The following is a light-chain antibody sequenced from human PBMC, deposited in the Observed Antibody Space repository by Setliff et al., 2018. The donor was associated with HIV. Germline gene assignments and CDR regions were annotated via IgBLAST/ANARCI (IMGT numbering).Light chain of an antibody. Sequence: QSALTQPASVSGSPGQSITISCTGTSSDVSTYNFVSWYQQHPGKAPKLMIYDVSYRPSGVSNRFSGSKSGNTASLTISGLQAEDEADYYCSSYTSITPLYVFGNVTKVTVL. V-gene: IGLV2-14*03. CDR1: SSDVSTYNF. J-gene: IGLJ1*01. CDR2: DVS. CDR3: SSYTSITPLYV.